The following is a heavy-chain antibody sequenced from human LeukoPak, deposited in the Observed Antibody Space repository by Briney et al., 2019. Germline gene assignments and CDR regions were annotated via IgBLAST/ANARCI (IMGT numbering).Heavy chain of an antibody. CDR1: GGSISSGGYY. CDR3: ARENAYYYDSSGLGGEDFDI. V-gene: IGHV4-31*03. Sequence: SETLSLTCTASGGSISSGGYYWSWIRQHPGKGLEWIGYIYYSGSTYYNPSLKSRVTISVDTSKNQFSLELSSVTAADTAVYYCARENAYYYDSSGLGGEDFDIWGQGTMVTVSS. D-gene: IGHD3-22*01. J-gene: IGHJ3*02. CDR2: IYYSGST.